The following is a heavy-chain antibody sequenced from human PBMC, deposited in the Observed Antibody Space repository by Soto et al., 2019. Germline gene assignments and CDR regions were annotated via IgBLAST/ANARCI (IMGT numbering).Heavy chain of an antibody. V-gene: IGHV4-4*07. CDR3: ASHFDVNTALDYYYFDL. CDR2: LYSSGRA. D-gene: IGHD5-18*01. CDR1: GVSISPYY. J-gene: IGHJ2*01. Sequence: QVQLQESGPGLVKTSETLSLTCTVSGVSISPYYWTWIRQPAGKGLEWIGHLYSSGRATYKLSLKNRVTMVVFTDSFALTLKSVTASDTAVYYCASHFDVNTALDYYYFDLWGRSALVTVSS.